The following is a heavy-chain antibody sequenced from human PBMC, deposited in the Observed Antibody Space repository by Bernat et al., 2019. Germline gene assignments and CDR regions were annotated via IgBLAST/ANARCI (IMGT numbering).Heavy chain of an antibody. D-gene: IGHD1-26*01. Sequence: EVQLLESGGGLVQPGGSLRLSCAASGFTFSSYDMNWVRQAPGKGLEWVSGISSSGDNTWYADSVKGRFTISRDNSKNTLYLQMNNLRGEDTAVYHCLDVSWGSWGQGTLVIVAS. CDR2: ISSSGDNT. CDR1: GFTFSSYD. CDR3: LDVSWGS. J-gene: IGHJ5*02. V-gene: IGHV3-23*01.